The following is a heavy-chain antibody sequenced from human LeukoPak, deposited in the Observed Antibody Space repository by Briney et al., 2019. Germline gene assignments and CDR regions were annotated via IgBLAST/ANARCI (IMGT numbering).Heavy chain of an antibody. CDR3: ATEAPRGYYFDY. V-gene: IGHV1-46*01. Sequence: GASVKVSCKASEDTFTYYHIHWVRQAPGQGGEWMGAVYATGGTTINTQNFQGRVTMTRDTSTGTVYMELSSLRFEDTAMYYCATEAPRGYYFDYWGQGILVTVSS. CDR1: EDTFTYYH. J-gene: IGHJ4*02. CDR2: VYATGGTT.